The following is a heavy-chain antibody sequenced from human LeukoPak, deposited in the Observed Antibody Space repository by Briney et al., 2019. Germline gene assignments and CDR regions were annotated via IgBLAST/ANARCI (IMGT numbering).Heavy chain of an antibody. D-gene: IGHD3-10*01. CDR1: GFTVSSNY. J-gene: IGHJ4*02. V-gene: IGHV3-66*01. CDR2: IYSGGST. CDR3: ARDRGEYYYGSGSYFEIY. Sequence: GGSLRLSCAASGFTVSSNYMSWVRQAPGKGLEWVSVIYSGGSTYYADSVKGRFTISRDNSKNTLYLQMNSLRAEDTAMYYCARDRGEYYYGSGSYFEIYWGQGTLVTVSS.